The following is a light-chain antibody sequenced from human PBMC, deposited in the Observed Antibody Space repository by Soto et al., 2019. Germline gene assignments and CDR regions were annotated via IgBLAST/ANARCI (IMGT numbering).Light chain of an antibody. J-gene: IGLJ1*01. CDR1: CSDVGGYNY. V-gene: IGLV2-14*01. CDR2: DVS. CDR3: TSYASSGTPFV. Sequence: QSALTLPASVSGSPGQSITISCTGTCSDVGGYNYVSWYQQHPDKAPKLMIYDVSDRPSGVSDRFSGSKSGNTASLTISGLQADDGADYYCTSYASSGTPFVFGTGTKVTVL.